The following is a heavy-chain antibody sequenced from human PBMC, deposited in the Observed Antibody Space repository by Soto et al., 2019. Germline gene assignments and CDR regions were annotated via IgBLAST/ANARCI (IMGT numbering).Heavy chain of an antibody. CDR1: GDSISTGNYY. CDR2: LFYGGST. J-gene: IGHJ5*02. Sequence: PSETLSLTCTVSGDSISTGNYYWGWIRQPPGKGLEWIGSLFYGGSTFYNPSLKSRVTISVDTSKNQFSLKLSSVTAADTAVYYCVCTYVVIVPSAMWLRSCHPW. V-gene: IGHV4-39*01. D-gene: IGHD2-2*01. CDR3: VCTYVVIVPSAMWLRSCHP.